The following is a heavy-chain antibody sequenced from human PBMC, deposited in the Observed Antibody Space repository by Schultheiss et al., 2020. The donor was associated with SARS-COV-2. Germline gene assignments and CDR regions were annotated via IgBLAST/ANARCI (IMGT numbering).Heavy chain of an antibody. CDR3: ARDRGVTTYYYYGMDV. D-gene: IGHD4-17*01. J-gene: IGHJ6*02. CDR2: ISYDGSNK. Sequence: GGSLRLSCAASGFTFSNAWMSWVRQAPGKGLEWVAVISYDGSNKYYADSVKGRFTISRDNSKNTLYLQMNSLRAEDTAVYYCARDRGVTTYYYYGMDVWGQGTTVTVSS. V-gene: IGHV3-30*03. CDR1: GFTFSNAW.